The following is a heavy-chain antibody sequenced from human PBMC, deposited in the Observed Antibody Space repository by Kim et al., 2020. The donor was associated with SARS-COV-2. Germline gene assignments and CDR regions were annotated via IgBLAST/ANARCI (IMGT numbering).Heavy chain of an antibody. V-gene: IGHV1-69*13. J-gene: IGHJ4*02. D-gene: IGHD3-22*01. Sequence: SVKVSCKASGGTFSSYAISWVRQAPGQGLEWMGGIIPIFGTANYAQKFQGRVTITADESTSTAYMELSSLRSEDTAVYYCASYDSSGYYPFDYWGQGTLVTVSS. CDR3: ASYDSSGYYPFDY. CDR2: IIPIFGTA. CDR1: GGTFSSYA.